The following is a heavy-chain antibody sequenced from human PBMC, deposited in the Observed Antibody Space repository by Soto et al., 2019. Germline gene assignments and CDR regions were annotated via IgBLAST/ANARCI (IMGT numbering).Heavy chain of an antibody. V-gene: IGHV3-30*18. Sequence: GGSLRLSCAASGFTFSSYGMHWVRQAPGKGLEWVAVISYDGSNKYYADSVKGRFTISRDNSKNTLYLQMNSLRAEDTAVYYCAKDSRFWNYYYYGMDVWGQGTTVTVSS. D-gene: IGHD1-1*01. CDR1: GFTFSSYG. J-gene: IGHJ6*02. CDR3: AKDSRFWNYYYYGMDV. CDR2: ISYDGSNK.